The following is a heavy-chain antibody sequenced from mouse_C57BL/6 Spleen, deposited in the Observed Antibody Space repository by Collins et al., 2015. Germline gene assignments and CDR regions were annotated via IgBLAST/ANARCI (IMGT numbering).Heavy chain of an antibody. D-gene: IGHD4-1*01. CDR3: ARWENWGFAY. V-gene: IGHV1-26*01. J-gene: IGHJ3*01. Sequence: MNWVKQSHGKSLEWIGDINPNNGGTSYNQKFKGKATLTVDKSSSTAYMELRSLTSEDSAVYYCARWENWGFAYWGQGTLVTVSA. CDR2: INPNNGGT.